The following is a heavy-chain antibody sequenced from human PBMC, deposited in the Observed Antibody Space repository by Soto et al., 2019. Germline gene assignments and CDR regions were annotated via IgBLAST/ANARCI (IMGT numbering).Heavy chain of an antibody. J-gene: IGHJ5*02. Sequence: PSETLSLTCTVSGGSVNSGDYYWSWIRQSPGKGLEWIGSIFYSGTTYYNPSLRGRITISIDTSKNQFSLRLASVTAADTAVYYCARDWVHERWFDPWGQGTLVTVS. V-gene: IGHV4-30-4*01. CDR3: ARDWVHERWFDP. CDR1: GGSVNSGDYY. D-gene: IGHD1-1*01. CDR2: IFYSGTT.